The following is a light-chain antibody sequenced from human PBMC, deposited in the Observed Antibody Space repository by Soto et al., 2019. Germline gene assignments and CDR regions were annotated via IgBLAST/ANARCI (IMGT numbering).Light chain of an antibody. J-gene: IGKJ5*01. CDR1: QSVSSGY. CDR3: QQYSDLPMT. CDR2: GAS. Sequence: EIVLTQSPGTLSLSPGERATLSCRASQSVSSGYLAWYQQKPGQAPRLLIYGASSPATGLPDRFSGSASGTDFTLTISRLEPEDFAVYFCQQYSDLPMTFGQGTRLENK. V-gene: IGKV3-20*01.